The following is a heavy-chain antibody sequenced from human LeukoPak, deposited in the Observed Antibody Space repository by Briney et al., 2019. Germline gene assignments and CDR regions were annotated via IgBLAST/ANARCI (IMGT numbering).Heavy chain of an antibody. CDR1: GFTFSSYG. CDR2: IWYDGSNK. Sequence: GGSLRPSCAASGFTFSSYGMHWVRQAPGKGLEWVAVIWYDGSNKYYADSVKGRFTISRDNSKNTLYLQMNSLRAEDTAVYYCAKDLVKRIAAAGTYAFDIWGQGTMVTVSS. D-gene: IGHD6-13*01. CDR3: AKDLVKRIAAAGTYAFDI. J-gene: IGHJ3*02. V-gene: IGHV3-33*06.